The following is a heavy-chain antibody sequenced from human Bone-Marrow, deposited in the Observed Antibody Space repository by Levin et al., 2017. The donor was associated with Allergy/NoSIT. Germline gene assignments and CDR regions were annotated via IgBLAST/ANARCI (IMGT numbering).Heavy chain of an antibody. D-gene: IGHD5-12*01. Sequence: SETLSLTCTVSGDSISSFFWSWIRQPPGKGLQWIGYMSFSGSTNFNPSLKSRVTISVDTSKNQFSLRLNSVTAADTAVYYCARATRSSLIYYFDYWGQGTQVTVSS. CDR2: MSFSGST. V-gene: IGHV4-59*01. J-gene: IGHJ4*02. CDR3: ARATRSSLIYYFDY. CDR1: GDSISSFF.